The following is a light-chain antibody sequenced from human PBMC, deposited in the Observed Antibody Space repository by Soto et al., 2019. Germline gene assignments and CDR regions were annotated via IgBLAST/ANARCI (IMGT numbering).Light chain of an antibody. J-gene: IGKJ1*01. V-gene: IGKV1-5*01. CDR2: DAS. CDR3: QQYSTYSGT. Sequence: DIRITHSPSPLSASVGYGVTITCLASQTITTWLAWYQQKPGKAPKLLIYDASTLESGVPSRFSGSGFGTEFSLTISSLQPDDSATYYCQQYSTYSGTFGQGTKVDIK. CDR1: QTITTW.